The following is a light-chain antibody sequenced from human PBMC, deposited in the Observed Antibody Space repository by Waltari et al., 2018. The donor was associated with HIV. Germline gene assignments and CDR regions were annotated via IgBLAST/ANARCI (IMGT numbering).Light chain of an antibody. Sequence: EIVMTQSPATLSVSPGERATLSCRASQSVRSNLAWYQQKPGQAPRLLIYGASTRATGIPARFSGSGSGTEFTLTISSLQSEDFAVYYCQQYNTWPPRTFGQGTKLEIK. J-gene: IGKJ2*01. CDR1: QSVRSN. CDR2: GAS. CDR3: QQYNTWPPRT. V-gene: IGKV3-15*01.